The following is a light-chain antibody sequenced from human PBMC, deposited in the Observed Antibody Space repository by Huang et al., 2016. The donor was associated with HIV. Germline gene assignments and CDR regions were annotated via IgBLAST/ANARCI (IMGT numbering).Light chain of an antibody. CDR1: QSSGKN. Sequence: EIVLTQSPDLQSVNPKEEVTITCRARQSSGKNLHWYPQKPDQSPKLLINYASKSNSGIPSRLSGSGSGTDFTLIIKSLEAEDAAAYYCHQSTSFQSITFGQGTRLEIK. J-gene: IGKJ5*01. CDR3: HQSTSFQSIT. V-gene: IGKV6D-21*02. CDR2: YAS.